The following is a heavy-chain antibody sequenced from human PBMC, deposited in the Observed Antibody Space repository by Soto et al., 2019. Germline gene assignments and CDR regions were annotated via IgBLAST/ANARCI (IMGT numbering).Heavy chain of an antibody. CDR1: GLNFSSNS. Sequence: PGGSLILSCAASGLNFSSNSMNWVRQTPGKGQEWVSSISSSSSYIYYADSVKGRFTISRDNAKNSLYLQMNSLRAEDTAVYYCARDPNDYGDLEDYYDGMDVWGQGTTVTVSS. CDR2: ISSSSSYI. V-gene: IGHV3-21*01. J-gene: IGHJ6*02. D-gene: IGHD4-17*01. CDR3: ARDPNDYGDLEDYYDGMDV.